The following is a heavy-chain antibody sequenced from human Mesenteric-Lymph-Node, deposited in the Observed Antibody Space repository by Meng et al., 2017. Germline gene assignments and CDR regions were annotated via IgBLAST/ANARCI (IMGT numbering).Heavy chain of an antibody. J-gene: IGHJ6*02. D-gene: IGHD6-13*01. V-gene: IGHV3-11*04. CDR1: GFSFSDSY. CDR3: ARCIAAAGLYYYYYYGMDV. Sequence: GESLKISCAASGFSFSDSYMTWIRQAPGKGLEWVSHISRSGSTMYYADSVKGRFTVSRDNAKNSLYLQMNSLRAEDTAVYYCARCIAAAGLYYYYYYGMDVWGQGTTVTVSS. CDR2: ISRSGSTM.